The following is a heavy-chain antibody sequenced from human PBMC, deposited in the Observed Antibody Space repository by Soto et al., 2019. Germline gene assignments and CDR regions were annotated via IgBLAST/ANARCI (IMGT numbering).Heavy chain of an antibody. J-gene: IGHJ5*02. Sequence: GGSLRLSCEASGFTFNTYSMHWVRQPPGKGLEWLAAIWYDGTQKYYADSVKGRFIISRDNSKKTLYLEMNSMRAEDTAVYYCAIAGGTKVTGLWHFDPWCHGTLVTLAS. V-gene: IGHV3-33*01. CDR2: IWYDGTQK. CDR1: GFTFNTYS. CDR3: AIAGGTKVTGLWHFDP. D-gene: IGHD4-17*01.